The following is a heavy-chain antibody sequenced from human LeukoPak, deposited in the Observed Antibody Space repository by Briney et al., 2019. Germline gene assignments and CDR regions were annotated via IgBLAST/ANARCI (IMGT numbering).Heavy chain of an antibody. CDR2: ISWNSGSI. D-gene: IGHD5-24*01. J-gene: IGHJ3*02. CDR1: GFTFDDYA. CDR3: AKLPVVEMATIGDAFGI. V-gene: IGHV3-9*01. Sequence: PGRSLRLSCAASGFTFDDYAMHWVRHAPGEGLEWVSGISWNSGSIGYADSVKGRFTISRDNAKNSLYLQMNSLRAEDTALYYCAKLPVVEMATIGDAFGIWGQGTMVTVSS.